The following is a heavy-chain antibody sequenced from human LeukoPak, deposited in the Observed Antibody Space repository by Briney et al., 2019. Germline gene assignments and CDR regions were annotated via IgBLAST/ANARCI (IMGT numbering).Heavy chain of an antibody. Sequence: VASVKVSCKASGYIFTSYFMHWVRQAPGQGLEWMGLINPSGGSTRYAQKFRGRVTMTRDMSTSTVYMELSSLRSEDTAVYYCARGLRQWLVLRIDAFDIWGQGTMVTVSS. V-gene: IGHV1-46*01. D-gene: IGHD6-19*01. J-gene: IGHJ3*02. CDR1: GYIFTSYF. CDR2: INPSGGST. CDR3: ARGLRQWLVLRIDAFDI.